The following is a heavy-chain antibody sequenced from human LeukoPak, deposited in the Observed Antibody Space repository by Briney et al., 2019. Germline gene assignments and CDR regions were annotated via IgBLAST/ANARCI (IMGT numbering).Heavy chain of an antibody. CDR1: EFSVGSNY. J-gene: IGHJ4*02. CDR3: ATGNSHATD. V-gene: IGHV4-34*01. CDR2: INHSGNT. D-gene: IGHD5-12*01. Sequence: GSLRLSCAASEFSVGSNYMTWVRQPPGKGLEWIGEINHSGNTSYYPSLKSRLTISVDTSKNQFSLKLSSVTAADTAVYYCATGNSHATDWGQGTLVTVSS.